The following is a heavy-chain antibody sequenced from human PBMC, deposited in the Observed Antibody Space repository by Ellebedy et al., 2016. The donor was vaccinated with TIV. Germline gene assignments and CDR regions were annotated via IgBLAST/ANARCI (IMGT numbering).Heavy chain of an antibody. J-gene: IGHJ4*02. Sequence: GESLKISCTASGFTFSSYAMSWVRQAPGKGLEWVASLSYDGNIEYYAESVKGRFTISRDTSKNTLYLQMNSLRVEDTAVYYCAGEVGARQINSWGQGTQVTVSS. CDR1: GFTFSSYA. D-gene: IGHD1-26*01. CDR3: AGEVGARQINS. V-gene: IGHV3-30*03. CDR2: LSYDGNIE.